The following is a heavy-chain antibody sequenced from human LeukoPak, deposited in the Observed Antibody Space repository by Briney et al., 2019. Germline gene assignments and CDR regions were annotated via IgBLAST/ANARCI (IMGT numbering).Heavy chain of an antibody. CDR2: ISGSGGST. Sequence: PGASLRLSCAASGFTFSSYAMSWVRQAPGKGLEWVSAISGSGGSTYYADSVKGRFTISRDNSKNTLYLQMNSLRAEDTAVYYCAKDRAILGYDILTGFDYRGQGTLVTVSS. CDR3: AKDRAILGYDILTGFDY. V-gene: IGHV3-23*01. CDR1: GFTFSSYA. D-gene: IGHD3-9*01. J-gene: IGHJ4*02.